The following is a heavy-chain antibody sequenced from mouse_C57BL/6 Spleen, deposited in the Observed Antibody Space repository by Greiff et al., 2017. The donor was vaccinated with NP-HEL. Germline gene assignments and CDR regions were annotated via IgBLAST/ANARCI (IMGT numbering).Heavy chain of an antibody. J-gene: IGHJ3*01. V-gene: IGHV1-55*01. CDR2: LYPGSGST. CDR3: ARTIYYDYGGFAY. Sequence: QVQLQQPGAELVKPGASVKMSCKASGYTFTSYWITWVKQRPGQGLEWIGDLYPGSGSTNYNEKFTSKDTLTVDTSSSTAYMQLSSLTSEDSAVYYCARTIYYDYGGFAYGGQGTLVTVSA. CDR1: GYTFTSYW. D-gene: IGHD2-4*01.